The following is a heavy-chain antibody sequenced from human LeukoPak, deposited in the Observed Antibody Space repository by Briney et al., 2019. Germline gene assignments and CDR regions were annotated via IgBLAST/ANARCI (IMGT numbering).Heavy chain of an antibody. CDR1: GFTFSSYG. Sequence: PGGSLRLSCAASGFTFSSYGMHWVRQAPGKGLVWVSRINSDGSSVSYADSVKGRSTISRDNAKNTLYLQMNSLRAEDTSVYYCARGRYYYDSSGYYVYWRQGTMVTVSS. V-gene: IGHV3-74*01. D-gene: IGHD3-22*01. CDR2: INSDGSSV. J-gene: IGHJ4*02. CDR3: ARGRYYYDSSGYYVY.